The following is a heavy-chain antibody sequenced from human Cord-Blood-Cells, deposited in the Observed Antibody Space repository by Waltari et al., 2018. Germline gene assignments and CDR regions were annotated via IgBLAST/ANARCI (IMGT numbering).Heavy chain of an antibody. CDR1: GFTFSSYA. V-gene: IGHV3-33*01. J-gene: IGHJ4*02. CDR3: ARGWNYFDY. Sequence: QVQLVESGGGVVQPGRSLRRSCAASGFTFSSYAMPWFCQAPGKGLEWGAVIWYDESNKYYADSVKGRFTISRDNSKNTLYLQMNSLRAEDTAVYYCARGWNYFDYWGQGTLVTVSS. CDR2: IWYDESNK. D-gene: IGHD1-1*01.